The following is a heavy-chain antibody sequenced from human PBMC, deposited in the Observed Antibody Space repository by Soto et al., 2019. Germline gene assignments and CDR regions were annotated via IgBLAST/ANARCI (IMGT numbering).Heavy chain of an antibody. Sequence: QITLNESGPTVVRPTETLTLTCRLSGFSLTTSGVGVGWSSESPGKAPEWLAHIYRDDDKRYSASLNSRLRITNGTSKNQVVLTGSDLVPTDKATYYWAQRVLRPVFGLVTTSAIYFDFWGQVTPVAVAS. CDR3: AQRVLRPVFGLVTTSAIYFDF. CDR2: IYRDDDK. CDR1: GFSLTTSGVG. J-gene: IGHJ4*02. V-gene: IGHV2-5*02. D-gene: IGHD3-3*01.